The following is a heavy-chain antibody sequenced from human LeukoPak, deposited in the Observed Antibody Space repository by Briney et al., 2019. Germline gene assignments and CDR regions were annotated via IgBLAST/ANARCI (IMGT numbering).Heavy chain of an antibody. V-gene: IGHV3-23*01. CDR2: ISGSGGST. J-gene: IGHJ6*02. D-gene: IGHD4-17*01. CDR3: ARVEDEYGDYYYGMDV. CDR1: GFTFSSYA. Sequence: PGGSLRLSCAASGFTFSSYAMSWVRQAPGKGLEWVSAISGSGGSTYYADSVKGRFTISRDHAQNSLYLQMSSLRAEDTAVYYCARVEDEYGDYYYGMDVWGQGTTVTVSS.